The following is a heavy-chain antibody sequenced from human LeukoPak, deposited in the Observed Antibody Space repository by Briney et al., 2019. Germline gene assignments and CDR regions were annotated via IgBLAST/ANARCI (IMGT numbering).Heavy chain of an antibody. CDR1: GDSVSNNTAA. CDR2: TYYRSKWYN. D-gene: IGHD3-10*01. Sequence: PSQTLSLTCAISGDSVSNNTAAWNWVRQSPSRGLEWLGRTYYRSKWYNDYAVSVKSRIIINPGTSKNQFSLQLTSVTPEDTAVYYCARGSYGSGSFFGYWGQGTLDTVSS. J-gene: IGHJ4*02. CDR3: ARGSYGSGSFFGY. V-gene: IGHV6-1*01.